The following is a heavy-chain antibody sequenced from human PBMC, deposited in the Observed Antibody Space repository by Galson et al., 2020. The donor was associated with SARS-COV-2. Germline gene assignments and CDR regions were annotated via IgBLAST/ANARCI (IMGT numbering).Heavy chain of an antibody. Sequence: ASVKVSCKASGYTFTSYGISWVRQAPGQGLEWMGWISAYNGNTNYAQKLQGRVTMTTDTSTSTAYMELRSLRSDDTAVYYCARGPYYYDSSGYHYYYGMDVWGQGTTVTVSS. CDR3: ARGPYYYDSSGYHYYYGMDV. CDR1: GYTFTSYG. V-gene: IGHV1-18*01. J-gene: IGHJ6*02. D-gene: IGHD3-22*01. CDR2: ISAYNGNT.